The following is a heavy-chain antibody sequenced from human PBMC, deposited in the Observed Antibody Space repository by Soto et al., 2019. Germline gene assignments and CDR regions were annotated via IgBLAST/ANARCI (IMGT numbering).Heavy chain of an antibody. CDR2: IKSKTDGGTI. Sequence: EVQLVESGGGLVQPGESLRLSCAASRFTFTKVWMSWVRQAPGKGLEWIGRIKSKTDGGTISYAAPVKCRFTVTTDDTRHTLYLQMNSLKIEDTSGYYWGDLGGSYFGFDVWGQGTPVTVSS. J-gene: IGHJ6*02. V-gene: IGHV3-15*01. CDR1: RFTFTKVW. D-gene: IGHD1-26*01. CDR3: GDLGGSYFGFDV.